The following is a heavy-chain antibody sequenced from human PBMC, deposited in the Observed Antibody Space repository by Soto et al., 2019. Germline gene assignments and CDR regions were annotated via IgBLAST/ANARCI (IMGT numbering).Heavy chain of an antibody. Sequence: GGSLRLSCAASGFTFSSYAMSWVRQAPGKGLEWVSAISGRVGSTYYAESVKGRFTISRDNSKNTLYLQMNSLRAEDTAVYYCAKSPAWSGAAFDIWGQGTMVTVSS. CDR2: ISGRVGST. CDR3: AKSPAWSGAAFDI. CDR1: GFTFSSYA. V-gene: IGHV3-23*01. J-gene: IGHJ3*02. D-gene: IGHD3-3*01.